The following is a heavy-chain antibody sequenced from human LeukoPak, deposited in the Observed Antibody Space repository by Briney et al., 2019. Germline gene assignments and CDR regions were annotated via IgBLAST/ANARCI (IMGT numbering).Heavy chain of an antibody. CDR1: GGSISPYF. CDR2: ISSTGNT. J-gene: IGHJ4*02. Sequence: SETLSLTCTVSGGSISPYFWSWIRQPAGKGLEYLGRISSTGNTNYNPSLRSRVTMSVDTSKNQFSLNLRSVTAADTAVYYCARVSSGGRYDYWGQGTLVTVSS. V-gene: IGHV4-4*07. D-gene: IGHD6-25*01. CDR3: ARVSSGGRYDY.